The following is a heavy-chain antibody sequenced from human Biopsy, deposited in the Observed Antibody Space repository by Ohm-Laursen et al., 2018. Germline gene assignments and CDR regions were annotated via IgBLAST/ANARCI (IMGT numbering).Heavy chain of an antibody. V-gene: IGHV1-69*06. CDR2: NIPILGTG. J-gene: IGHJ1*01. D-gene: IGHD3-9*01. Sequence: SVKVSCKAPGGTFSNYGVNWVRQAPGQGLEWLGGNIPILGTGNYAQKFQDSVTVAADTSTSTATMELRSLRSDDTAVYYCATKLTGYFHHWGQGTLVIVSS. CDR1: GGTFSNYG. CDR3: ATKLTGYFHH.